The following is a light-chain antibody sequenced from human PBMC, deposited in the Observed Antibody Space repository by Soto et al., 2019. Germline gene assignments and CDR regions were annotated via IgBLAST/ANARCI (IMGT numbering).Light chain of an antibody. CDR2: GAS. V-gene: IGKV3-20*01. CDR1: QSVSSN. Sequence: EIVMTQSPATLSVSPGERATLSCRASQSVSSNLAWYQQKPGQAPRLLIYGASTRATGIPDRFGGSGSGTDFTLTISRLEPEDFAVYYCQQYGSSGTFGQGTKV. CDR3: QQYGSSGT. J-gene: IGKJ1*01.